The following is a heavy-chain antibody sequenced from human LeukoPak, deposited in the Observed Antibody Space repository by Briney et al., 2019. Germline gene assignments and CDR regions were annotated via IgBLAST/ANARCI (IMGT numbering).Heavy chain of an antibody. CDR3: ARPPPASMIRGVIIPHFDT. Sequence: PGGSLRLSCAASGFTFSNYDMHWVRQPTGKGLEWVSGIGTAGDTYYADSVQGRFTISRDTPKNTLYLQMNSLRPEDTAIYYCARPPPASMIRGVIIPHFDTWGQGTLVTVSS. V-gene: IGHV3-13*01. CDR2: IGTAGDT. J-gene: IGHJ4*02. D-gene: IGHD3-10*01. CDR1: GFTFSNYD.